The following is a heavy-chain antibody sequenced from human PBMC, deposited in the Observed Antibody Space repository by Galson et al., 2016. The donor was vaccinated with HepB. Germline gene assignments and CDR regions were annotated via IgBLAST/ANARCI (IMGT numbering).Heavy chain of an antibody. CDR2: ISYDGSVK. CDR3: AKGLGSLEWLIYGMEV. Sequence: SLRLSCAASGFTFSAYGMHWVRQAPGKGLEWLAIISYDGSVKYSADSVKGRFTISRDNAKNTVYLQMNSLRPEDTAVYYCAKGLGSLEWLIYGMEVWGQGTLVTVTS. CDR1: GFTFSAYG. D-gene: IGHD3-3*01. J-gene: IGHJ4*02. V-gene: IGHV3-30*18.